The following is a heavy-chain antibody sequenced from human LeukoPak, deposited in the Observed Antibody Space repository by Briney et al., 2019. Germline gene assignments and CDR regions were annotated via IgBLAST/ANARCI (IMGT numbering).Heavy chain of an antibody. Sequence: GGSLKISCKGSGYRFTSYWIGWVRQMPGKGLEWMGIIYPGDSDTRYSPSFQGQVTISADKSISTAYLQWSSLKASDTAMYYCARRPQWLVRGAFDIWGQGTMVTVSS. CDR3: ARRPQWLVRGAFDI. D-gene: IGHD6-19*01. CDR1: GYRFTSYW. CDR2: IYPGDSDT. J-gene: IGHJ3*02. V-gene: IGHV5-51*01.